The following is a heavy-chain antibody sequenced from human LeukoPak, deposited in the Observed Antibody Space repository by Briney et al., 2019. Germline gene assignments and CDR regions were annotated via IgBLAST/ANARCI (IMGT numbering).Heavy chain of an antibody. CDR1: GFTFSSYA. J-gene: IGHJ4*02. Sequence: GGSLRLSCEASGFTFSSYAMSWVRQAPGKGLEWVSGFSGSGGSTYYADSVKGRFTISRDNSKNTLYLQMNSLRAEDTAVYYCASCSGGSCYALAYDYWGQGTLVTVSS. CDR2: FSGSGGST. V-gene: IGHV3-23*01. D-gene: IGHD2-15*01. CDR3: ASCSGGSCYALAYDY.